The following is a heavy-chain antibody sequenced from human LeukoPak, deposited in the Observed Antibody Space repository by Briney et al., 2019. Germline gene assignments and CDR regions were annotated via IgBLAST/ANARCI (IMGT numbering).Heavy chain of an antibody. J-gene: IGHJ6*03. CDR3: ARGRQDVTMIVVVMTAVSYYLDV. V-gene: IGHV4-34*01. Sequence: SETLSLTCAVYGGSFSGYYWTWIRQTPGKGREWRGEINPSGSTNYNQSLKRRVTISVDASKKQFSLMLSSVTAGDTAVYYCARGRQDVTMIVVVMTAVSYYLDVWGKGTTVTVS. CDR1: GGSFSGYY. D-gene: IGHD3-22*01. CDR2: INPSGST.